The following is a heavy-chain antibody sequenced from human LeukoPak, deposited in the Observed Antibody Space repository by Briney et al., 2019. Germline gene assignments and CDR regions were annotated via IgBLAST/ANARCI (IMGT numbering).Heavy chain of an antibody. CDR3: ARANPPITMVRGALDY. CDR2: ARFDGGNR. CDR1: GFTVSSNY. V-gene: IGHV3-30*02. D-gene: IGHD3-10*01. J-gene: IGHJ4*02. Sequence: GGSLRLSCAASGFTVSSNYMSWVRQAPGKGLEWVAFARFDGGNRYHADSVKGRFTISRDNSKNTLYLQMNSLRAEDTAVYYCARANPPITMVRGALDYWGQGTLVTVSS.